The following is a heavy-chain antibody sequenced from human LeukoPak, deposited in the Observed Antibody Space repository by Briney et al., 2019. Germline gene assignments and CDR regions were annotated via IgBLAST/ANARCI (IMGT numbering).Heavy chain of an antibody. CDR1: GFTFSSYW. CDR2: IKQDGSEK. D-gene: IGHD3-10*01. Sequence: SGGSLRLSCAASGFTFSSYWTSWVRQAPGKGLEGVANIKQDGSEKYYVDSVKGRFTISRDNAKNSLYLQMNSLRAEDTAVYYCARDFNILLWFGESTYGMDVWGQGTTVTVSS. CDR3: ARDFNILLWFGESTYGMDV. J-gene: IGHJ6*02. V-gene: IGHV3-7*01.